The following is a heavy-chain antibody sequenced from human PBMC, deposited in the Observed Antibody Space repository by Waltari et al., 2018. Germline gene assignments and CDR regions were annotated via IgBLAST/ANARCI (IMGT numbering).Heavy chain of an antibody. D-gene: IGHD3-22*01. V-gene: IGHV1-24*01. J-gene: IGHJ4*02. Sequence: QVQLVQSGAEVKKPGASVKVSCKVSAYTLTELFMHWVRQVPGKGLEWVGGFGPEGGEIMYAQKFQGRVTMTEDTSTDTAYMELSSLRSEDTAVYYCATPLYYDSSGYFKFDFWGQGTLVTVSS. CDR3: ATPLYYDSSGYFKFDF. CDR1: AYTLTELF. CDR2: FGPEGGEI.